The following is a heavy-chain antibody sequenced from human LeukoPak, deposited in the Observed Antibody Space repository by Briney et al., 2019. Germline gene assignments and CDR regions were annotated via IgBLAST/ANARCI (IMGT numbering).Heavy chain of an antibody. CDR1: GFTVSSHW. CDR3: ARVSSGSFYDAFDI. V-gene: IGHV3-74*01. CDR2: IYGDT. J-gene: IGHJ3*02. D-gene: IGHD2/OR15-2a*01. Sequence: GGSLRLSCAASGFTVSSHWMHWVRHAPGKGLVWVSRIYGDTYYADSVKGRFTISRDNAKNSLYLQMNSLRAEDTAVYYCARVSSGSFYDAFDIWGQGTMVTVSS.